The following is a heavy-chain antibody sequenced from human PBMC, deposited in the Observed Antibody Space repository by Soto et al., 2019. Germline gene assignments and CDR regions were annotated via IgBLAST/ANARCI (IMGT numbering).Heavy chain of an antibody. D-gene: IGHD5-12*01. CDR2: ISGSGGTT. V-gene: IGHV3-23*01. Sequence: EVQLLESGGGLVQPGGSLRLSCAASGFTFSSYAMSWVRQAPGKGLEWVSLISGSGGTTYYADSVKGRFTISSDNSKNSMYMQMSSLGGEDTAVYYCAKDLGGYSGYDAFEYWGQGTLATDSS. CDR3: AKDLGGYSGYDAFEY. CDR1: GFTFSSYA. J-gene: IGHJ4*02.